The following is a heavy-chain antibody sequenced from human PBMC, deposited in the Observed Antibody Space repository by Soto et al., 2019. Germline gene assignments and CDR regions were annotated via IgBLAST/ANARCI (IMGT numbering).Heavy chain of an antibody. CDR3: ARDSSGRHDY. Sequence: QLQLQESGPGLLQPSETLSLTCSVSGGSVRSGSYYWTWIRQPQGKGLEWIGYIYQSGTTNYNASLKSRVTISIDTSKNQFFLKLNSVTAADTAVYYCARDSSGRHDYWGQGTLVTVSS. D-gene: IGHD3-22*01. CDR1: GGSVRSGSYY. V-gene: IGHV4-61*01. CDR2: IYQSGTT. J-gene: IGHJ4*02.